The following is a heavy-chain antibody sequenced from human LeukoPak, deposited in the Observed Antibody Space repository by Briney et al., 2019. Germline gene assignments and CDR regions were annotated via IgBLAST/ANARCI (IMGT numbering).Heavy chain of an antibody. CDR3: ARDSAGPFSGPDYYYGMDV. J-gene: IGHJ6*02. Sequence: GGSLRLSCAASGFTFSSYGMHWVRQAPGKGLEWVAFIRYDGSNKYYADSVKGRFTISRDNSKNTLYLQMNSLRAEDTAVYYCARDSAGPFSGPDYYYGMDVWGQGTTVTVSS. CDR1: GFTFSSYG. V-gene: IGHV3-30*02. CDR2: IRYDGSNK. D-gene: IGHD6-13*01.